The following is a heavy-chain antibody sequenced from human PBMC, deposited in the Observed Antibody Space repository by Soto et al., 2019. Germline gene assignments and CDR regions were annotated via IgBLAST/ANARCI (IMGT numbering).Heavy chain of an antibody. Sequence: GGSLRLSCAASGFTFTSYAMSWVRRPPGKGLEWVSAISGSGGSTYYADSVKGRFTISRDNSKNTLYLQMNSLRAEDTAVYYCARTDSSGYSVLCYFDYWGQGTLVTVPQ. CDR3: ARTDSSGYSVLCYFDY. CDR1: GFTFTSYA. J-gene: IGHJ4*02. D-gene: IGHD3-22*01. V-gene: IGHV3-23*01. CDR2: ISGSGGST.